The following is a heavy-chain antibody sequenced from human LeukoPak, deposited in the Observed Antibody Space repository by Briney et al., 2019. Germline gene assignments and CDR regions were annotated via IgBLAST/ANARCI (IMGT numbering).Heavy chain of an antibody. J-gene: IGHJ3*02. V-gene: IGHV1-3*01. CDR2: INAGNGNT. Sequence: ASVKVSCKASGYTFTSYAMHWVRQAPGQRLEWMGWINAGNGNTKYSQKFQGRVTITRDTSASTAYMELSSLRSEDTAVYYCARDYSGQWLVSHDAFDIWGQGTMVTVSS. D-gene: IGHD6-19*01. CDR3: ARDYSGQWLVSHDAFDI. CDR1: GYTFTSYA.